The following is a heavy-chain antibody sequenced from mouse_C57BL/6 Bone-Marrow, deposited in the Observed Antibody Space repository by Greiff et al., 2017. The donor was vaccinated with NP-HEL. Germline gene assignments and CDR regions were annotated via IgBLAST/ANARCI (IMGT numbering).Heavy chain of an antibody. D-gene: IGHD2-4*01. CDR1: GFTFSDYG. Sequence: EVQLMESGGGLVKPGGSLKLSCAASGFTFSDYGMHWVRQAPEKGLEWVAYISSGSSTIYYADTVKGRFTISRDNAKNTLFLQMTSLRSEDTAMYYCARSIYYDYDWFAYWGQGTLVTVSA. J-gene: IGHJ3*01. CDR2: ISSGSSTI. V-gene: IGHV5-17*01. CDR3: ARSIYYDYDWFAY.